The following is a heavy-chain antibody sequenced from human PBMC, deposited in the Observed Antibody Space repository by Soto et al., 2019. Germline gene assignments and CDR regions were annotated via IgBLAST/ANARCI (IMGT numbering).Heavy chain of an antibody. CDR3: AKVNYYDSSGYSALNFDY. Sequence: GGSLRLSCAASGFTFSSYAMHWVRQAPGKGLEWVAVISYDGSNKYYADSVKGRFTISRDNSKNTLYLQMNSLRAEDTAVYYCAKVNYYDSSGYSALNFDYWGQGTLVTVSS. CDR1: GFTFSSYA. J-gene: IGHJ4*02. D-gene: IGHD3-22*01. V-gene: IGHV3-30-3*01. CDR2: ISYDGSNK.